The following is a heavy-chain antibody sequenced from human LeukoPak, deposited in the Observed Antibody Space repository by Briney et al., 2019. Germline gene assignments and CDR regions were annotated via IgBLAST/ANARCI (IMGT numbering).Heavy chain of an antibody. CDR1: GGTFSSYA. Sequence: SVKVSCKASGGTFSSYAISWLRQAPGQGLEWMGRIIPIFGTANYAQKFQGRVTITTDESTSTAYMELSSLRSEDTAVYHCARGLYDSSGYYRGFGYWGQGTLVTVSS. CDR3: ARGLYDSSGYYRGFGY. D-gene: IGHD3-22*01. V-gene: IGHV1-69*05. CDR2: IIPIFGTA. J-gene: IGHJ4*02.